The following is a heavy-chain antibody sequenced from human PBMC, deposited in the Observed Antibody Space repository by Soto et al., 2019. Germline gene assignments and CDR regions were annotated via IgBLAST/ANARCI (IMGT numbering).Heavy chain of an antibody. V-gene: IGHV3-33*01. J-gene: IGHJ4*02. Sequence: GGSLRLSCAASGFTFSSYGMHWVRQAPGKGLEWVAVIWYDGSNKYYADSVKGRFTISRDNSKNTLYLQMNSLRAEDTAVYYCARDRLGELDGVYFDYWGQGTLVTVSS. CDR1: GFTFSSYG. CDR3: ARDRLGELDGVYFDY. D-gene: IGHD3-10*01. CDR2: IWYDGSNK.